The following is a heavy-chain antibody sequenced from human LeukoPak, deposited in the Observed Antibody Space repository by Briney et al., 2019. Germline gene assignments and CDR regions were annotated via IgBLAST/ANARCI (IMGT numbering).Heavy chain of an antibody. J-gene: IGHJ5*02. CDR2: IYYSGST. CDR3: ARDSGYGRNWFDP. Sequence: SETLSLTCTVSGGSISSSSYYWGWIRQPPGKGLEWIGSIYYSGSTYYNPSLKSRVTISVDTSKNQFSLKLSSVTAADTAVYYCARDSGYGRNWFDPWGQGTLVTVSS. D-gene: IGHD5-12*01. CDR1: GGSISSSSYY. V-gene: IGHV4-39*07.